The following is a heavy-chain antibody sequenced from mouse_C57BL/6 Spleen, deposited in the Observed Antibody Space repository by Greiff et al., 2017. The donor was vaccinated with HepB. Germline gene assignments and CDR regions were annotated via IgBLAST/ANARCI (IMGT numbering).Heavy chain of an antibody. CDR2: IWTGGGT. CDR1: GFSLTSYA. J-gene: IGHJ2*01. Sequence: VQLQQSGPGLVAPSQSLSITCTVSGFSLTSYAISWVRQPPGKGLEWLGVIWTGGGTNYNSALKSRLSISKDNSKSQVFLKMNSLQTDDTARYYCARNYYYGSSYSNYFDYWGQGTTLTVSS. D-gene: IGHD1-1*01. CDR3: ARNYYYGSSYSNYFDY. V-gene: IGHV2-9-1*01.